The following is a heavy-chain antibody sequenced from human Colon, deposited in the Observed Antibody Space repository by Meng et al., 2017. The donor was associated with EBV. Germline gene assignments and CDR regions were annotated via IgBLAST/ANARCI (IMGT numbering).Heavy chain of an antibody. CDR2: INHSGST. D-gene: IGHD4-17*01. CDR1: GGSFSGYY. V-gene: IGHV4-34*01. J-gene: IGHJ4*02. Sequence: QVQLQQWGAGLLKPSETLSLTCAVSGGSFSGYYWSWIRQAPGKGLEWIGEINHSGSTKFNPSLESRVSISVDTSENQVSLKLTSVTAADTAVYYCARRTTVNLRSFDSWGQGTLVTASS. CDR3: ARRTTVNLRSFDS.